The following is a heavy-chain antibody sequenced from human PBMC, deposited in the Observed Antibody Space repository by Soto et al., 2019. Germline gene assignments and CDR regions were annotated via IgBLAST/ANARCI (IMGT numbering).Heavy chain of an antibody. Sequence: GGSLRLSCAASGFTFDDYGMSWVRQAPGKGLEWVSGINWNGGSTGYADSVKGRFTISRDNAKNSLYLQMNSLRAEDTALYHCARGDSSGWYSAFDIWGQGTMVTVSS. CDR1: GFTFDDYG. D-gene: IGHD6-19*01. CDR2: INWNGGST. V-gene: IGHV3-20*01. J-gene: IGHJ3*02. CDR3: ARGDSSGWYSAFDI.